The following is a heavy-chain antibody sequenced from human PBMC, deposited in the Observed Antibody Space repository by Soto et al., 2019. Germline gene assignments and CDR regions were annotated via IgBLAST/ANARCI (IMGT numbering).Heavy chain of an antibody. D-gene: IGHD6-6*01. V-gene: IGHV4-38-2*01. CDR1: GYSLTSGYH. CDR2: IYHSGTT. Sequence: SETLSLTCGVSGYSLTSGYHWGWIRQPPGKGLEWIRTIYHSGTTYYNPSLMSRVTMSVDTSKNQFSLKVTSATAADTAVYFCVRVYGRSSCFFDSWGQGTLVTVSS. CDR3: VRVYGRSSCFFDS. J-gene: IGHJ4*02.